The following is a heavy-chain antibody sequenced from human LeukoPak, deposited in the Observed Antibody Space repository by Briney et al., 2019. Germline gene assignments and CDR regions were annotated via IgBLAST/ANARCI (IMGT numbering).Heavy chain of an antibody. J-gene: IGHJ6*02. Sequence: SVKASCKASGGTFSSYAISWVRQAPGQGLEWMGGIIPIFGTANYAQKFQGRVTITADESTSTAYMELSSLRSEDTAVYYCARVEASSGWYWNYYYYYGMDVWGQGTTVTVSS. CDR1: GGTFSSYA. V-gene: IGHV1-69*13. CDR2: IIPIFGTA. CDR3: ARVEASSGWYWNYYYYYGMDV. D-gene: IGHD6-19*01.